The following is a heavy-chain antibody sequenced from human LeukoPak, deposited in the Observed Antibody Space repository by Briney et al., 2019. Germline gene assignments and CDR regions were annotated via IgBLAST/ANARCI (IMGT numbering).Heavy chain of an antibody. CDR1: GGSFSGYY. CDR3: ARGRGGRYCSGGSCYSTNLYGMDV. Sequence: SETLSLTCAVYGGSFSGYYWSWIRQPPGKGLEWIGEINHSGSTNYNPSLKSRVTISVDTSKNQFSLKLSSVTAADTAVYYCARGRGGRYCSGGSCYSTNLYGMDVWGQGTTVTVSS. J-gene: IGHJ6*02. V-gene: IGHV4-34*01. CDR2: INHSGST. D-gene: IGHD2-15*01.